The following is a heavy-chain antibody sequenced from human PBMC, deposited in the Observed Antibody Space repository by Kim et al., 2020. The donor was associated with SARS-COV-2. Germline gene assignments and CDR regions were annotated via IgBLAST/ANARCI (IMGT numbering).Heavy chain of an antibody. V-gene: IGHV1-46*01. CDR3: ARDGSALQVWIQLWKGGFDY. CDR2: INPSGGST. J-gene: IGHJ4*02. Sequence: ASVKVSRKASGYTFTSYYMHWVRQAPGQGLEWMGIINPSGGSTSYAQKFQGRVTMTRDTSTSTVYMELSSLRSEDTAVYYCARDGSALQVWIQLWKGGFDYWGQGTLVTVSS. D-gene: IGHD5-18*01. CDR1: GYTFTSYY.